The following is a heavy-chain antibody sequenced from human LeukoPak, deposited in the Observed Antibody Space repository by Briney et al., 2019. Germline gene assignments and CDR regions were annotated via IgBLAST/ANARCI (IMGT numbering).Heavy chain of an antibody. CDR2: MYYRGST. V-gene: IGHV4-59*01. J-gene: IGHJ6*02. CDR1: GGSISSYY. Sequence: PSETLSLTCTVSGGSISSYYWSWIRQPPGKGLEWIGYMYYRGSTNYNPSLKSRVTISVDTSKNQFSLKLTSVTAADRAVYYCAGWANYFGMDVWGQGTTVTVSS. CDR3: AGWANYFGMDV.